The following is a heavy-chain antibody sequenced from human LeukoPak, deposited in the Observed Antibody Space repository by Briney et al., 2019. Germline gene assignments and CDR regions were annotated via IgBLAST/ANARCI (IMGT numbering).Heavy chain of an antibody. D-gene: IGHD6-13*01. CDR3: AKDRSSSWTFDY. CDR2: ISYDGSNK. CDR1: GFTFSSYG. J-gene: IGHJ4*02. V-gene: IGHV3-30*18. Sequence: GGSLRLSCAASGFTFSSYGMHWVRQAPGKGLEWVAIISYDGSNKYYADSVKGRFAISRDNSKNTLYLQMNSLRAEDTAVYYCAKDRSSSWTFDYWGQGTLVTVSS.